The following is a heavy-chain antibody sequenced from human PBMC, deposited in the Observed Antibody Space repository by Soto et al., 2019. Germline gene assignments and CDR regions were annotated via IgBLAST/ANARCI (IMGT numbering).Heavy chain of an antibody. CDR3: VSWVFDRFDY. Sequence: GGSLRLSCAASGITFSRHAMTWVRQAPGTGLEWVSTIGPTGANTHYADSVKGRFTISRDNSRDTVDLQMNSLRGGDTALYFCVSWVFDRFDYWGQGTQVTVSS. D-gene: IGHD3-9*01. CDR1: GITFSRHA. V-gene: IGHV3-23*01. CDR2: IGPTGANT. J-gene: IGHJ4*02.